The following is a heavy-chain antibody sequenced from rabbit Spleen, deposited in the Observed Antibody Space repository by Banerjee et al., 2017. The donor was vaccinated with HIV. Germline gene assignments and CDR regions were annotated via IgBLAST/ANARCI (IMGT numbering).Heavy chain of an antibody. Sequence: QEQLVESGGGLVQPGGSLALSCKVSGFDLRTYGLSWVRQAPGKGLEWIGYIDPFFGTTYYASWVNGRFTISSHNAQNTLYLQLNSLTAADTATYFCARDDGSYDYIDGYFNLWGQGTLVTVS. CDR1: GFDLRTYG. CDR2: IDPFFGTT. CDR3: ARDDGSYDYIDGYFNL. J-gene: IGHJ4*01. D-gene: IGHD6-1*01. V-gene: IGHV1S47*01.